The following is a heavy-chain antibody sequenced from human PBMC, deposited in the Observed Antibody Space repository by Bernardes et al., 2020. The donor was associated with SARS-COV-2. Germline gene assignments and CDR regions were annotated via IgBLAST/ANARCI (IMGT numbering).Heavy chain of an antibody. J-gene: IGHJ5*02. Sequence: GGSLRLSCAATGFTFSSHWMSWVRQAPGKGLEWVANIQQVGSGKFFLDSVKGRFTISRDNAKNSVYLQMNSLRADDTAVYYCARVVVPAAVHWFDTWGQGTLVIVSS. CDR2: IQQVGSGK. CDR3: ARVVVPAAVHWFDT. D-gene: IGHD2-2*01. V-gene: IGHV3-7*04. CDR1: GFTFSSHW.